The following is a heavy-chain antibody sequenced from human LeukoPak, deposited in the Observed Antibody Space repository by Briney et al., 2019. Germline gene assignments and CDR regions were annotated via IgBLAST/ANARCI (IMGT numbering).Heavy chain of an antibody. V-gene: IGHV3-30-3*01. CDR1: GFTFSSYA. J-gene: IGHJ6*02. D-gene: IGHD3-10*01. Sequence: GGSLRLSCAASGFTFSSYAMHWVRQAPGKGLEWVAVISYDGSNKYYADSVKGRFTISRDNSKNTLYLQMNSLRAEDTAVYYCARDLRSPGEYYYYGMDVWGQGTTVTVSS. CDR3: ARDLRSPGEYYYYGMDV. CDR2: ISYDGSNK.